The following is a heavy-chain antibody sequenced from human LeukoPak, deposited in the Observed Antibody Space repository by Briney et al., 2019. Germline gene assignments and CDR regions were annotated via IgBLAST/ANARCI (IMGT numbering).Heavy chain of an antibody. J-gene: IGHJ5*02. CDR1: GGSISSYY. D-gene: IGHD3-3*02. V-gene: IGHV4-59*01. CDR2: IYYSGSP. Sequence: SETLSLTCTVSGGSISSYYWSWIRQPPGKGLEWIGYIYYSGSPNYNPSLKSRVTIAVDTSNNQYSLELRSVAPPATAVIYAGRAYSIYDPFDPWGQGTRVTVSS. CDR3: GRAYSIYDPFDP.